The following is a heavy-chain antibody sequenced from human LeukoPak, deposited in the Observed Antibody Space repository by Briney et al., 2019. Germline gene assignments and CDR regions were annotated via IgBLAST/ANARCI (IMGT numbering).Heavy chain of an antibody. CDR2: ISGSGSSI. CDR3: AKSRYSSASYASDY. V-gene: IGHV3-23*01. J-gene: IGHJ4*02. Sequence: PGGSLTLSCAASGFTFSSYAMNWVRQAPGKGLEWVSAISGSGSSIYYADSVKGRFTISRDNAKNTLYLQMTSLRAEDTAVYYCAKSRYSSASYASDYWGQGTLVTVSS. D-gene: IGHD6-19*01. CDR1: GFTFSSYA.